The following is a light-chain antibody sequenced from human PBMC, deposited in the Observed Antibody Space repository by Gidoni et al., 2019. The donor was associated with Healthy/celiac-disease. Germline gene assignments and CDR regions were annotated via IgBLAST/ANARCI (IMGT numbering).Light chain of an antibody. CDR3: QQRSNWQLT. CDR2: DAS. J-gene: IGKJ4*01. Sequence: IVLPQSPATLPLSPGERATLSCRASQSVSSYLAWYQQKPGQAPRLLIYDASNRATGIPARCSGSGSGTDFTLTTSSLEPEDFAVYYCQQRSNWQLTFXGXTKVDIK. V-gene: IGKV3-11*01. CDR1: QSVSSY.